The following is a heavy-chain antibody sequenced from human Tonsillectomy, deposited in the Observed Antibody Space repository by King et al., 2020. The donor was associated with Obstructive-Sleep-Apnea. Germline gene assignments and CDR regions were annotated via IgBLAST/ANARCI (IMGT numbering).Heavy chain of an antibody. CDR3: ARDILPKGDFWSGAWGGYYYGMDV. CDR2: ISRRSITI. CDR1: GFSFSCYR. D-gene: IGHD3-3*01. Sequence: VQLVESGGGLVQPGGSLRLSGAAAGFSFSCYRMNWVRQAPGKVLEWGSYISRRSITIYYADAVKVRFAISSYNAKNSLYLQMNSLIAEDTSVYYCARDILPKGDFWSGAWGGYYYGMDVWGQGTTVTVSS. V-gene: IGHV3-48*04. J-gene: IGHJ6*02.